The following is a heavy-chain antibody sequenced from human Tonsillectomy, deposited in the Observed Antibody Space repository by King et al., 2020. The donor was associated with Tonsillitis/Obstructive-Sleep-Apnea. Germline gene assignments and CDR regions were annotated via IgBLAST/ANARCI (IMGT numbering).Heavy chain of an antibody. V-gene: IGHV3-30*03. CDR1: GFTFSHYG. D-gene: IGHD1-1*01. Sequence: VQLVESGGGVVQPGSSLRLSCAASGFTFSHYGMHWIRQAPGKGLEWVAGISYDEANEYYADSVKGRFTISRDDSKDTLYLRMNSLRTDDTAFYYCARDTGTCPICRPVDYWGQGTLVVVSP. CDR3: ARDTGTCPICRPVDY. CDR2: ISYDEANE. J-gene: IGHJ4*02.